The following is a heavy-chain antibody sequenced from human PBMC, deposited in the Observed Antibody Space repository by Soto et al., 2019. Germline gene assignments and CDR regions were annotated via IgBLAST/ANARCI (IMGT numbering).Heavy chain of an antibody. V-gene: IGHV4-31*03. D-gene: IGHD3-10*01. CDR3: ARWRITTVRGVIVNWFDT. J-gene: IGHJ5*02. CDR1: GGSISSGGYY. Sequence: QVQLQESGPGLVKPSQTLSLTCTVSGGSISSGGYYWSWIRQHPGKGLEWIGYIYYSGSTYYNPSLKSRVTISVETSKNQFSLKLSSVTAADTAVYYCARWRITTVRGVIVNWFDTWRQGTLVTVSS. CDR2: IYYSGST.